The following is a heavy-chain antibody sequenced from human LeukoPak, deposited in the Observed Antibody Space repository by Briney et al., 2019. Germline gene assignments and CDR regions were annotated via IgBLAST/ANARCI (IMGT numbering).Heavy chain of an antibody. CDR1: GFTFSSYW. D-gene: IGHD5-24*01. Sequence: GGSLRLSCAASGFTFSSYWMHWVRQAPGKGLVWVSRIHSDGSTTNYADSVRGRFTISRDNAKNTLYLQMNSLRAEDTAVYHCTRDAWMASTPLDYWGQGTLVTVCS. J-gene: IGHJ4*02. CDR3: TRDAWMASTPLDY. V-gene: IGHV3-74*01. CDR2: IHSDGSTT.